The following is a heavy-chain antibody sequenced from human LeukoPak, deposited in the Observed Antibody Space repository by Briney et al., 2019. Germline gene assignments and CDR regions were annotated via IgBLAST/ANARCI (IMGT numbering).Heavy chain of an antibody. Sequence: GGSLRLSCAASGFTFSNYAMSWVRQAPGKGLVWVSRINSDGSDTSYADSVKGRFTISRDNAKNTLYLQMNSLRAEDTAVYYCARGVSPLNYYFDYWGQGTLVTVSS. CDR2: INSDGSDT. CDR1: GFTFSNYA. J-gene: IGHJ4*02. D-gene: IGHD6-13*01. CDR3: ARGVSPLNYYFDY. V-gene: IGHV3-74*01.